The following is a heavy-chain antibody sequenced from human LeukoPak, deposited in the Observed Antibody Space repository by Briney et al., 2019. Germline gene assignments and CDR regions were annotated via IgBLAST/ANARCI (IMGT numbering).Heavy chain of an antibody. Sequence: SSETLSLTCAVYGGSFSGYYWSWIRQPPGKGLEWIGEINHSGSTNYNPSLKSRVTISVDTSKNQFSLKLSSVTAADTAVYYCARGQSYYDSSGALDNWGQGTLVTVSS. CDR3: ARGQSYYDSSGALDN. V-gene: IGHV4-34*01. D-gene: IGHD3-22*01. CDR1: GGSFSGYY. J-gene: IGHJ4*02. CDR2: INHSGST.